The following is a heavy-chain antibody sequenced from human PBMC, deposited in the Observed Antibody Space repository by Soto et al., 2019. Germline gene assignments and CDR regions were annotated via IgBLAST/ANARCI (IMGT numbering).Heavy chain of an antibody. CDR2: INPNSGGT. Sequence: ASVKVSCKASGHTFTGYYMHWVRQAPGQGLEWMGWINPNSGGTNYAQAFQGRVTITADKSTITAYMELSSLRSEDTAVYYCVRDSPIGSTFSGYDVIDYWGQGTLVTVSS. J-gene: IGHJ4*02. D-gene: IGHD5-12*01. CDR3: VRDSPIGSTFSGYDVIDY. V-gene: IGHV1-2*02. CDR1: GHTFTGYY.